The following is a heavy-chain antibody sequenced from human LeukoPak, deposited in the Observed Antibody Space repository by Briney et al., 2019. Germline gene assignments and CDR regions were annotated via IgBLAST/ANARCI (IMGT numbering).Heavy chain of an antibody. D-gene: IGHD6-13*01. V-gene: IGHV4-34*01. J-gene: IGHJ6*03. CDR3: ARGLISSWYVNYYYMDV. Sequence: SETLSLTCAVYGGSFSGYYWSWIRRPPGKGLEWIGEINHSGSTNYNPSLKSRVTISVDTSKNQFSLKLSSVTAADTAVYYSARGLISSWYVNYYYMDVWGKGTTVTVSS. CDR2: INHSGST. CDR1: GGSFSGYY.